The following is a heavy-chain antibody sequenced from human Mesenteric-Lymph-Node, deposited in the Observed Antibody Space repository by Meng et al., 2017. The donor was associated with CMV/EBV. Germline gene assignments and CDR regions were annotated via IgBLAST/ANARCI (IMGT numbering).Heavy chain of an antibody. CDR1: GGSISSSSYY. Sequence: SETLSLTCTVSGGSISSSSYYWGWIRQPPGKGLEWIGTIYYNGDTYSNPSLKSRVTISVDTSKNRFSLTLSSVTAADTAVYYCAREGGQLVFDYWGQGTLVTVSS. V-gene: IGHV4-39*07. J-gene: IGHJ4*02. CDR3: AREGGQLVFDY. CDR2: IYYNGDT. D-gene: IGHD1-1*01.